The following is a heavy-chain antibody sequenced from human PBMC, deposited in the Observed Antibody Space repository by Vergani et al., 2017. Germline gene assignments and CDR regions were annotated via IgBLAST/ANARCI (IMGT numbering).Heavy chain of an antibody. Sequence: QVQLVQSGTEVKKPGAPVKVFCKASGYTFTNYDINWVRRATGQGLEWMGWMNPISGNTGFAQKFRGRVTITRDTSISTAYMELSSLRSEDTAIYYCARGLSGYCSGDKCYIHPWFDSWGPGTLVTVSS. J-gene: IGHJ5*01. D-gene: IGHD2-15*01. V-gene: IGHV1-8*03. CDR3: ARGLSGYCSGDKCYIHPWFDS. CDR2: MNPISGNT. CDR1: GYTFTNYD.